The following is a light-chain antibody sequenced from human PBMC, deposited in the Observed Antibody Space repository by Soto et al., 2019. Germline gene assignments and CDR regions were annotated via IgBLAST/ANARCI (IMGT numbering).Light chain of an antibody. CDR2: STS. V-gene: IGKV3-20*01. Sequence: EIVLTQSPGTLSLSPGERATLSCRASQSVTSPFLAWYQQKPGQPPRLLIYSTSGRATGIPDRFSGSGSGTDFPLTISSLEPEDSAVYYCQQYGSSPRTFGQGTKVEV. CDR1: QSVTSPF. CDR3: QQYGSSPRT. J-gene: IGKJ1*01.